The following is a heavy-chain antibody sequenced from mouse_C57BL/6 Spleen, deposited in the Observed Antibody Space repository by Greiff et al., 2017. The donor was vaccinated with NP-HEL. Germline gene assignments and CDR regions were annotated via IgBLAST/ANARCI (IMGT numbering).Heavy chain of an antibody. V-gene: IGHV1-19*01. D-gene: IGHD2-4*01. CDR3: ARRGLRSYFDY. CDR2: INPYNGGT. Sequence: EVQLQQSGPVLVKPGASVKMSCKASGYTFTDYYMNWVKQSHGKSLEWIGVINPYNGGTSYNQKFKGKATLTVDKPSSTAYMELNSLTSEDPAVFYSARRGLRSYFDYWGQGTTLTVSS. J-gene: IGHJ2*01. CDR1: GYTFTDYY.